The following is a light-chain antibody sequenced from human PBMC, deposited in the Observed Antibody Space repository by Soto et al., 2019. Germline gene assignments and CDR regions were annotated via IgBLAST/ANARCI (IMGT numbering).Light chain of an antibody. J-gene: IGKJ3*01. CDR1: QSVSSNY. Sequence: EIVLTQTPGTLSLSPGERATLSCRASQSVSSNYLAWYQQKPGQAPRLLIYGASSRATGIPDRFSGSGSGTDFTLTISRLEPEDFAVYYCQLYGSSPRFTFGPGTKVDIK. V-gene: IGKV3-20*01. CDR2: GAS. CDR3: QLYGSSPRFT.